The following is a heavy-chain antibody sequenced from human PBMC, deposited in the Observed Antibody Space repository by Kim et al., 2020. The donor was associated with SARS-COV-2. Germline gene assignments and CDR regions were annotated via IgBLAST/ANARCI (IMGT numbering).Heavy chain of an antibody. CDR3: ARGRDYDYGMDV. CDR1: GYTFTSYD. Sequence: ASVKVSCKASGYTFTSYDINWVRQATGQGLEWMGWMNPNSGNTGYAQKFQGRVTMTRNTSISTAYMELSSLRSEDTAVYYCARGRDYDYGMDVWGQGTTVTVSS. J-gene: IGHJ6*02. D-gene: IGHD3-10*01. V-gene: IGHV1-8*01. CDR2: MNPNSGNT.